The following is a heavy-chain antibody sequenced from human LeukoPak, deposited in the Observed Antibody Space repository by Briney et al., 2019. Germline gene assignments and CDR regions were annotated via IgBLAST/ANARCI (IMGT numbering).Heavy chain of an antibody. CDR3: ARDWGSSRLNSDY. CDR2: ISSSSSYI. J-gene: IGHJ4*02. V-gene: IGHV3-21*01. CDR1: GFTFSSYS. D-gene: IGHD6-6*01. Sequence: GGSLRLSCAASGFTFSSYSMNWVRQAPGKGLEWVSSISSSSSYIYYADSVKGRFTISRDNAKNSLYLQMNSLRAEDTAVYYCARDWGSSRLNSDYWGQGTLVTVSS.